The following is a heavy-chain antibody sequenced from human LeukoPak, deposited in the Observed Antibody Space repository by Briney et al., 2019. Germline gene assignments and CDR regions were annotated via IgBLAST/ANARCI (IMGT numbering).Heavy chain of an antibody. Sequence: AGGSLRLSCVASGFTFSSYSMNWVRQAPGKGLEWVSAITPSGGSTLYADSVKGRFTISRDNSKNTLYLQMNSLRAEDTAIYYCAKMGQEQWLLNWFDPWGQGTLVTVSS. CDR2: ITPSGGST. D-gene: IGHD6-19*01. V-gene: IGHV3-23*01. CDR1: GFTFSSYS. CDR3: AKMGQEQWLLNWFDP. J-gene: IGHJ5*02.